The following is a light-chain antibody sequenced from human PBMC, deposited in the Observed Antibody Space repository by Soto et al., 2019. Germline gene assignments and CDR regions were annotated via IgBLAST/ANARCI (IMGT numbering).Light chain of an antibody. CDR2: GAS. V-gene: IGKV3-20*01. Sequence: EIVLTQSPGTLSLSPGERATLSCRASQSVSSNYLAWYQQKRGQAPRLLIYGASSRATGIPTRFSGSGSGTDFSLTIRSLEPEDFAVYYCQQYDTSPRTFGQGTKVEI. CDR3: QQYDTSPRT. CDR1: QSVSSNY. J-gene: IGKJ1*01.